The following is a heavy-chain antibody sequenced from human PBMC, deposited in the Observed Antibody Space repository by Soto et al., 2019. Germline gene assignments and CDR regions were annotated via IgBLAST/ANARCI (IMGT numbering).Heavy chain of an antibody. CDR3: AADLGGYFDWLYYGMDV. CDR1: GFTFTSSA. V-gene: IGHV1-58*01. D-gene: IGHD3-9*01. J-gene: IGHJ6*02. CDR2: IVVGSGNT. Sequence: SVKVSCKASGFTFTSSAVQWVRQARGQRLEWIGWIVVGSGNTNYAQKLQERVTITRDMSTSTAYMELSSLRSEDTAVYYCAADLGGYFDWLYYGMDVWGQGTTVTVSS.